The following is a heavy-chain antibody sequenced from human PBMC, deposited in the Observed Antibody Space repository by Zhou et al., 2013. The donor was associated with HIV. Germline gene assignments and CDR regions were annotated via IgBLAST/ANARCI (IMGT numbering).Heavy chain of an antibody. D-gene: IGHD6-13*01. CDR3: ARGSIAAAGTDYYYYMDV. CDR1: GGTFSFYA. CDR2: ILPILGII. Sequence: QVQLVQSGAEVKKPGSSVKVSCKASGGTFSFYAFSWVRQAPGQGLEWMGRILPILGIINYAQNFQDRITITADKSTSTAYMELSSLRSEDTAVYYCARGSIAAAGTDYYYYMDVWGKGTTVTVSS. J-gene: IGHJ6*03. V-gene: IGHV1-69*04.